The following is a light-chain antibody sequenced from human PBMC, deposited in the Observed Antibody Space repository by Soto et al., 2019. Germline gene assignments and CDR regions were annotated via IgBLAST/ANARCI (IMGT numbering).Light chain of an antibody. J-gene: IGKJ1*01. CDR2: VAS. CDR1: QSVSSDY. V-gene: IGKV3-20*01. CDR3: QQYGSSPGT. Sequence: EIVLTQSPGTLSLSPGERATLSCRASQSVSSDYLAWFQKKPDPAPMLLIFVASNRDTGIPDRFSGSGSGKDFPLTISRLEPEVFAMYYCQQYGSSPGTFGQGTKVEVK.